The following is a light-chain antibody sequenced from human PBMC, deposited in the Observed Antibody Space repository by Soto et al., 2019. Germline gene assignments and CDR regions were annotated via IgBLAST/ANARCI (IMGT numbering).Light chain of an antibody. CDR3: SSYTSSSTLVV. Sequence: QPVLTQPASVSGSPGQSITISCTGTSSDVGGYNYVSWYQQHPGKAPKLMIYDVSNRPSGVSNRFSGSKSGNTASLTISGLQAEDEADYYCSSYTSSSTLVVFGGGNKVTVL. V-gene: IGLV2-14*01. CDR1: SSDVGGYNY. J-gene: IGLJ3*02. CDR2: DVS.